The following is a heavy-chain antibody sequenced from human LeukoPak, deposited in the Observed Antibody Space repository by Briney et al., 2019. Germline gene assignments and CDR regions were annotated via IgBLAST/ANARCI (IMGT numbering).Heavy chain of an antibody. CDR2: IYPGDSDT. CDR3: ARQVAYTSGRTFDF. Sequence: GESLKISCKGSGYSFTNYWIAWVRQMPGKDLEWMGIIYPGDSDTTYSPSFQGQVTISVDKSISTAYLQWSSLKASDTAMYYCARQVAYTSGRTFDFWGQGTLVTVSS. CDR1: GYSFTNYW. J-gene: IGHJ4*02. V-gene: IGHV5-51*01. D-gene: IGHD6-19*01.